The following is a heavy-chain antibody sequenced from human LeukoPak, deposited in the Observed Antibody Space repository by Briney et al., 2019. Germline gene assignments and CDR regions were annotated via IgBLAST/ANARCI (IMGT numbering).Heavy chain of an antibody. CDR1: GSMYNYY. J-gene: IGHJ4*02. CDR3: ARHISSGGTYAHFDY. D-gene: IGHD1-26*01. V-gene: IGHV4-59*08. CDR2: IHYSGST. Sequence: SETLSLTCTVSGSMYNYYWSWIRQPPGKGLEWIGYIHYSGSTNYNPSLKSRVTMSLDTSSNQVSLKLNSVTAADTAVYYCARHISSGGTYAHFDYWGQGTLVTVSS.